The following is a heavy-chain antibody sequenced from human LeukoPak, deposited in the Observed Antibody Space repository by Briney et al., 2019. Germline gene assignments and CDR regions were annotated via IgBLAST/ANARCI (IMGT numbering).Heavy chain of an antibody. CDR3: ARRVCSGGDCHFDY. D-gene: IGHD2-21*02. Sequence: GGSLRLSCAASGFTFSTYSMNWVRQAPGKGLEWASYIGGSGSITYYADSVKGRFTISRDNAKNSLYLQMDSLRAEDTAVYYCARRVCSGGDCHFDYWGQGTLVTVSS. CDR1: GFTFSTYS. J-gene: IGHJ4*02. V-gene: IGHV3-48*04. CDR2: IGGSGSIT.